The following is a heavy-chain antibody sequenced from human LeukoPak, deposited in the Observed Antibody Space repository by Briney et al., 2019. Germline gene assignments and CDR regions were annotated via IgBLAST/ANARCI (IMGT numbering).Heavy chain of an antibody. D-gene: IGHD2-2*02. Sequence: SETLSLTCTVSGSSISSYYWNWIRRPPGKGLEWIGYIYYSGSTNYNPSLKSRVTISVDTSKNQFSLKPSSVSAADTAVYYCARDRGAIRYWGQGTLVTVSS. V-gene: IGHV4-59*01. CDR3: ARDRGAIRY. J-gene: IGHJ4*02. CDR2: IYYSGST. CDR1: GSSISSYY.